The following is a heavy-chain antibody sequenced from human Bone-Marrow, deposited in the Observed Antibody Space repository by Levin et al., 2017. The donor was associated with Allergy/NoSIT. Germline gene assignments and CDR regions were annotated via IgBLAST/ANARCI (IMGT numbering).Heavy chain of an antibody. D-gene: IGHD3-9*01. CDR2: INHIGST. V-gene: IGHV4-34*01. CDR1: GASFSGYY. Sequence: MSGGSLRLSCGVYGASFSGYYWTWIRQAPGKTLEWIGEINHIGSTEYNPSLKTRVTMSVDTSKNQFSLNVSSVTAADTAVYYCARGWPYYKKLTAYWSGVFDIWGQGTMVTVSS. CDR3: ARGWPYYKKLTAYWSGVFDI. J-gene: IGHJ3*02.